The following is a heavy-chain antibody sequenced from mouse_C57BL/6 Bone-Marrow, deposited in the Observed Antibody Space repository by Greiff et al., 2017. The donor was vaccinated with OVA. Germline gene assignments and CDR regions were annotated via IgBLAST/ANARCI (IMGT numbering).Heavy chain of an antibody. J-gene: IGHJ4*01. Sequence: VQLKQSGTVLARPGASVKMSCKTSGYTFTSYWMHWVKQRPGQGLEWIGAIYPGNSDTSYNQKFKGKAKLTAVTSAITAYMELSSLTNEDSAVYYCTRPVYYYGSSPSYAMDYWGQGTSVTVSS. CDR3: TRPVYYYGSSPSYAMDY. CDR2: IYPGNSDT. V-gene: IGHV1-5*01. CDR1: GYTFTSYW. D-gene: IGHD1-1*01.